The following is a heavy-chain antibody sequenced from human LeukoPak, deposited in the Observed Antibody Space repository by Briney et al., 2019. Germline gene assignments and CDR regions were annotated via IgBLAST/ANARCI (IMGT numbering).Heavy chain of an antibody. J-gene: IGHJ3*01. CDR3: AKSPSLQAFDV. V-gene: IGHV3-30-3*02. CDR1: GFTFSSYA. CDR2: ISYDGSNK. Sequence: PGGSLRLSCAASGFTFSSYAMHWVRQAPGKGLEWVAVISYDGSNKHYADSVKGRFTISRDNSKNTLYLQMNDLRAEDTALYYCAKSPSLQAFDVWGQGTMVSVSS.